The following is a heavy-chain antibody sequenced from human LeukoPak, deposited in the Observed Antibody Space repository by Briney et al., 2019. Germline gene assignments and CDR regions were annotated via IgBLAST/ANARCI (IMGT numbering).Heavy chain of an antibody. J-gene: IGHJ4*02. CDR1: GFTFSSYA. D-gene: IGHD6-19*01. V-gene: IGHV3-23*01. CDR3: AKDKIRYYYSSGWIFDY. Sequence: PGGSLRLSCAASGFTFSSYAMSWVRQAPGKGLEWVSAISGSGGSTYYADSVKGRFTISRGNSKNTLYLQMNSLRAEDTAVYYCAKDKIRYYYSSGWIFDYWGQGTLVTVSS. CDR2: ISGSGGST.